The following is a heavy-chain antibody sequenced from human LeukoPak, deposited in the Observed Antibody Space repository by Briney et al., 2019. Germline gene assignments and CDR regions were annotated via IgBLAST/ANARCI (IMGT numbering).Heavy chain of an antibody. J-gene: IGHJ4*02. CDR1: GGSIINSDLY. V-gene: IGHV4-30-2*06. CDR3: AGGIGTTVRGYFDY. Sequence: SETLSLTCTVSGGSIINSDLYWSWIRQSPGTGLEWIGYIYHSTNTYYNPSLKSRVTMSVDSSKNQFSLRLTSVTAADTAVYFCAGGIGTTVRGYFDYWGQGTQVTVSS. D-gene: IGHD4-11*01. CDR2: IYHSTNT.